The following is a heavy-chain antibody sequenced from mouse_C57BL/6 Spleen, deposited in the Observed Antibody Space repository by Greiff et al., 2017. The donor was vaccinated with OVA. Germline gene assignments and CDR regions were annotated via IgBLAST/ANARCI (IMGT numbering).Heavy chain of an antibody. CDR2: IDPSDSYT. CDR1: GYTFTSYW. V-gene: IGHV1-50*01. D-gene: IGHD1-1*01. J-gene: IGHJ1*03. Sequence: QVQLQQPGAELVKPGASVKLSCKASGYTFTSYWMQWVKQRPGQGLEWIGEIDPSDSYTNYNQKFKGKATLTVDTSSSTAYMQLSSLTSEDSAVYYCARSEYYGSSYHWYFDVWGTGTTVTVSS. CDR3: ARSEYYGSSYHWYFDV.